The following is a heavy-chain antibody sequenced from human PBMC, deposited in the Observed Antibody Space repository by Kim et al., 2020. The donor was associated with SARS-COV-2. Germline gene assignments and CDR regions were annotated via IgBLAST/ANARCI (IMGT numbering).Heavy chain of an antibody. D-gene: IGHD2-15*01. CDR2: ISPRSDYI. J-gene: IGHJ4*02. CDR1: GFTFTDYT. V-gene: IGHV3-21*01. CDR3: ARSLVAQPYDY. Sequence: GSLRLSCAASGFTFTDYTMNWVRQAPGKGLEWVSCISPRSDYIFYGDSVKGRFTISRDNAKNSLYLQMNSLRAEDTAVYYYARSLVAQPYDYWGQGTLV.